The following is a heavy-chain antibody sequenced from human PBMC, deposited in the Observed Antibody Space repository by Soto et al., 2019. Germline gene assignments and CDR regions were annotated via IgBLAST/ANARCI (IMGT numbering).Heavy chain of an antibody. CDR2: IGSGGDT. V-gene: IGHV3-13*01. J-gene: IGHJ6*02. Sequence: EVQLVESGGGLVQPGGSLRLSCAASGFTLSSYDIHWVRQATGEGLAWVSGIGSGGDTHYADSVKGRFIISREDGKNSLYLQMNNLSVGATAVYYCTRKTPPTGMEVWGQGATVTVSS. CDR3: TRKTPPTGMEV. CDR1: GFTLSSYD. D-gene: IGHD3-9*01.